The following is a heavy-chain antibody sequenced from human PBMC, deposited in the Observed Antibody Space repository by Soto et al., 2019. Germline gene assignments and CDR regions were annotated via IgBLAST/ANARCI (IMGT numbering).Heavy chain of an antibody. CDR2: NSASGNGV. J-gene: IGHJ1*01. D-gene: IGHD2-15*01. V-gene: IGHV3-48*03. CDR1: GFNFTGYE. CDR3: VRDNMGIY. Sequence: PGGSLTLSCAASGFNFTGYEMQCVSQSPGKGLEWVSYNSASGNGVYYADSVRGRFTASIGNATDTLFLTMNSLKVDDPAMYYCVRDNMGIYWGQGTMVTVSS.